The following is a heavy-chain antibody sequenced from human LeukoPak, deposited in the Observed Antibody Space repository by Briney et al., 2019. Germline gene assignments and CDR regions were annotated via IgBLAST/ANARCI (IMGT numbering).Heavy chain of an antibody. Sequence: GGSLRLSCAASGFTLSPFSNAWVSWVRQAPGKGLEWVSSISSSGSFIYYANSVKGRFTISRDNAKNSLYLQMNSLRAEDTAVYYCARDSSWELPDYWGQGTLVTVSS. CDR2: ISSSGSFI. J-gene: IGHJ4*02. V-gene: IGHV3-21*01. CDR3: ARDSSWELPDY. D-gene: IGHD1-26*01. CDR1: GFTLSPFS.